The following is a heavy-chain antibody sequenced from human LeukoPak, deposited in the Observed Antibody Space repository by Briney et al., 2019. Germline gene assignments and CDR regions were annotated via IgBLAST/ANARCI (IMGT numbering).Heavy chain of an antibody. J-gene: IGHJ4*02. CDR1: GYPFIGNY. Sequence: GASVKVSCKASGYPFIGNYIHWVRQAPGQGLEWMGGIIPIFGTANYAQKFQGRVTITTDESTSTAYMELSSLRSEDTAVYYCARDTGGGDYWGQGTLVTVSS. CDR2: IIPIFGTA. CDR3: ARDTGGGDY. D-gene: IGHD2-15*01. V-gene: IGHV1-69*05.